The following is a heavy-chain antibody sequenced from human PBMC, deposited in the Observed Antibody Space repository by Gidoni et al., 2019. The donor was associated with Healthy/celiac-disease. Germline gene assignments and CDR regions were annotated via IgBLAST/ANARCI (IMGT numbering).Heavy chain of an antibody. CDR3: ARESIMITFGGVIVMGYFDY. Sequence: QVQLVQSGAEVKKPGSSVKVSCKASGGTFSSYAISWVRQAPGQGLEWMGGIIPIFGTANYAQKFQGRVTITADESTSTAYMELSSLRSEDTAVYYCARESIMITFGGVIVMGYFDYWGQGTLVTVSS. CDR2: IIPIFGTA. CDR1: GGTFSSYA. J-gene: IGHJ4*02. V-gene: IGHV1-69*01. D-gene: IGHD3-16*02.